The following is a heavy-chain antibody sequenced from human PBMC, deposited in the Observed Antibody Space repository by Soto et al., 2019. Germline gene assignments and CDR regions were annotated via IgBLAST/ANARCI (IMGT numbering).Heavy chain of an antibody. Sequence: SETLSLTCIVSGGSITRRSSYWAWIRQPPGKGLEWVGTFYDGNTYHNPSLRSRITIAVDTSKNQFSLKLNSVAAADAAFYYCATTRGLAIGGSFDYWGQGMLVTVSS. D-gene: IGHD3-10*01. CDR2: FYDGNT. CDR3: ATTRGLAIGGSFDY. CDR1: GGSITRRSSY. V-gene: IGHV4-39*01. J-gene: IGHJ4*02.